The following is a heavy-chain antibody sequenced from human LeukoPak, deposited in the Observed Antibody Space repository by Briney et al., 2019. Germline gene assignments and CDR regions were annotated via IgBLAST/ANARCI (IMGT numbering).Heavy chain of an antibody. J-gene: IGHJ3*02. Sequence: SVKVSCKASGGTFSSYAISWVRQAPGQGLEWMGGIIPIFGTANYAQKFQGRVTITADESTSTAYMELSSLRSEDTAVYYCARGIVVVRHDAFDIWGQGTMVTVSS. CDR1: GGTFSSYA. D-gene: IGHD3-22*01. CDR2: IIPIFGTA. V-gene: IGHV1-69*13. CDR3: ARGIVVVRHDAFDI.